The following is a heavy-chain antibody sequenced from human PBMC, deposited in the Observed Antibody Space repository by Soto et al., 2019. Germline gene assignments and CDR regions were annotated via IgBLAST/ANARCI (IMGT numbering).Heavy chain of an antibody. V-gene: IGHV3-30-3*01. CDR1: GFTFSSYA. CDR3: ARGGSSSWYLPFDY. Sequence: QVQLVESGGGVVQPGRSLRLSCAASGFTFSSYAMHWVRQDPGKGLEWVAVISYDGSNKYYADSVKGRFTISRDNSKNTLYLQMNSLRAEDTAVYYCARGGSSSWYLPFDYWGQGTLVTVSS. D-gene: IGHD6-13*01. CDR2: ISYDGSNK. J-gene: IGHJ4*02.